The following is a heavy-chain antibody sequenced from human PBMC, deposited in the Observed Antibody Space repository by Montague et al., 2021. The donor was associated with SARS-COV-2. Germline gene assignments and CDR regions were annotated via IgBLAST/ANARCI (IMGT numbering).Heavy chain of an antibody. CDR3: ARARRGGYYDSLDY. V-gene: IGHV3-30-3*01. CDR2: ISYDGSNK. Sequence: SLRLSCAASGFTISSYAMHWVRQAPGKGLEWVAVISYDGSNKYYADSVKGRFTISRDNSKNTLYLQMNSLRAEDTAVYYCARARRGGYYDSLDYWGQGTLVTVSS. CDR1: GFTISSYA. J-gene: IGHJ4*02. D-gene: IGHD3-22*01.